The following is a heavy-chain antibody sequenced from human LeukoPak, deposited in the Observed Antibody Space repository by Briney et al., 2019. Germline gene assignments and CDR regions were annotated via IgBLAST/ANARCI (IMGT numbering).Heavy chain of an antibody. CDR1: GGSISSYY. J-gene: IGHJ4*02. D-gene: IGHD6-13*01. V-gene: IGHV4-59*12. CDR2: IYYSGST. Sequence: SETLSLTCTVSGGSISSYYWSWIRQPPGKGLEWIGYIYYSGSTNYNPSLKSRVTISVDTSKNQFSLKLSSVTAADTAVYYCARGGRIAAAGTGYFDYWGQGTLVTVSS. CDR3: ARGGRIAAAGTGYFDY.